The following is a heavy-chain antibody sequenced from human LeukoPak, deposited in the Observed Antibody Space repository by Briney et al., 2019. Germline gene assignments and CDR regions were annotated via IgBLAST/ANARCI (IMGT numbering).Heavy chain of an antibody. Sequence: ASVKVSCKASGYTFTSYAMHWVRQAPGQRLEWMGWINAGNGNTKYSQKFQGRVTITRDTSASTAYMELSSLRSEDTAVYYCARGISSGWYYYFDYWGQGTLVTVSS. V-gene: IGHV1-3*01. J-gene: IGHJ4*02. CDR3: ARGISSGWYYYFDY. CDR1: GYTFTSYA. CDR2: INAGNGNT. D-gene: IGHD6-19*01.